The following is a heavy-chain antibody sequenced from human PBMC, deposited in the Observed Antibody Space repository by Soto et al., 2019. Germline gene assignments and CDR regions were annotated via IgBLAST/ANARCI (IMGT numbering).Heavy chain of an antibody. D-gene: IGHD3-10*01. CDR2: IYYSGST. Sequence: SETLSLTCTVPGGSLSSYYWNWIRQPPGKGLEWIGYIYYSGSTNYNPSFKSRVTISVDTSKNQFSLKLSSMTAADAAVYYCARSPSRVRGVIMDDGGKGTLVTVSS. CDR1: GGSLSSYY. CDR3: ARSPSRVRGVIMDD. V-gene: IGHV4-59*08. J-gene: IGHJ4*01.